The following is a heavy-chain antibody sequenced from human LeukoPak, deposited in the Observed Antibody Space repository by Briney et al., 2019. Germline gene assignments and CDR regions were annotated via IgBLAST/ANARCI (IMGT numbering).Heavy chain of an antibody. CDR1: GGSFSGYY. D-gene: IGHD2-2*01. J-gene: IGHJ4*02. CDR3: AARDGLIPAATSYFYY. V-gene: IGHV4-34*01. Sequence: SETLSLTCAVYGGSFSGYYWSWIRQPPGKGLEWIGEINHSGSTNYNPSLKSRVTISVDTSKNQFSLKLSSVTAADTAVYYCAARDGLIPAATSYFYYWGEGTLVTVSS. CDR2: INHSGST.